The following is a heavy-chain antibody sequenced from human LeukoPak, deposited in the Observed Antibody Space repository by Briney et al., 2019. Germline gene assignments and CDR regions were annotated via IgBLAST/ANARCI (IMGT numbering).Heavy chain of an antibody. Sequence: GGSLRLSCAASGFTFSSYSMNWVRQAPGKGLEWVAHINKDGSEKYYVDSVKGRFTISRDNAKNSLYLQMNSLRVEDTAVYYCARDKVTYWGRGTLVTVSS. CDR3: ARDKVTY. V-gene: IGHV3-7*01. J-gene: IGHJ4*02. CDR1: GFTFSSYS. CDR2: INKDGSEK.